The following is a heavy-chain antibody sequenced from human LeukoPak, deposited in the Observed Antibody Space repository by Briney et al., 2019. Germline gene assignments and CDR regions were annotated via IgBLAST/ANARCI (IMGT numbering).Heavy chain of an antibody. CDR1: GFTVSSNY. D-gene: IGHD3-9*01. CDR3: ARVYDILTGYPFDY. CDR2: IYSGGSA. J-gene: IGHJ4*02. Sequence: QPGGSLRLSCAASGFTVSSNYMSWARQAPGKGLEWVSVIYSGGSAYYADSVKGRFTISRDNSKNTLYLQMNSLRAEDTAVYYCARVYDILTGYPFDYWGQGTLVTVSS. V-gene: IGHV3-66*01.